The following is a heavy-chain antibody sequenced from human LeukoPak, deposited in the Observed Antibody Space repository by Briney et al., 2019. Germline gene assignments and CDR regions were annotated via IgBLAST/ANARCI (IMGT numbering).Heavy chain of an antibody. CDR3: ARGYSSGWYARYGGYFDY. J-gene: IGHJ4*02. CDR1: GGSISSSSDY. Sequence: SETLSLTCTVSGGSISSSSDYWGWIRQPPGKGLEWIGSIYYSGSTYYNPSLKSRVTISVDTSKNQFSLKLSSVTAADTALYYCARGYSSGWYARYGGYFDYWGQGTLVTVSS. CDR2: IYYSGST. V-gene: IGHV4-39*01. D-gene: IGHD6-19*01.